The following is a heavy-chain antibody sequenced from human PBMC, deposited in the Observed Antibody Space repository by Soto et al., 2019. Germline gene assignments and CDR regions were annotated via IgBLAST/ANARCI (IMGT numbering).Heavy chain of an antibody. CDR3: AGDCSGGSCYPGMDV. D-gene: IGHD2-15*01. CDR1: GFNFNIYT. V-gene: IGHV3-21*01. CDR2: ISSSGYI. J-gene: IGHJ6*02. Sequence: GGSLRLSCAASGFNFNIYTINWVRQAPGKRLEWLSSISSSGYIFYTDSVRGRFTISRDNAKNSVYLQINSLRAEDTAVYLCAGDCSGGSCYPGMDVWGQGTTVTVSS.